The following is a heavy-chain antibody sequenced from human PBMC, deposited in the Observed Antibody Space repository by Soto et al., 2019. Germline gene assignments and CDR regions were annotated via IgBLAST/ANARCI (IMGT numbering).Heavy chain of an antibody. CDR3: AKNPGDYYDSTGYHFDY. J-gene: IGHJ4*02. D-gene: IGHD3-22*01. CDR2: ISYGGGTT. CDR1: EFTFSNYA. Sequence: EVQLLESGGGLVQPGGSLRLSCAASEFTFSNYAMSWVRQAPGKGLEWVSAISYGGGTTYYADSVKGRFTISRDNSKNTLYLQMNRLRAEDTAVYYCAKNPGDYYDSTGYHFDYWGQGNLVTVSS. V-gene: IGHV3-23*01.